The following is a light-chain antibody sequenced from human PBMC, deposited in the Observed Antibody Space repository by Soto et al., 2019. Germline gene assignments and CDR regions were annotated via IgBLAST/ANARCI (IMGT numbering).Light chain of an antibody. J-gene: IGKJ1*01. V-gene: IGKV1-5*01. Sequence: DIQMTQSPSTVSASIGDRVVITCRASESISSWLAWYQQKPGKAPKLLIYDVSSLESGVPSRFSGSGSGTEFTLTISSLQPDDFATYYCQQYNSYPWTFGQGTKVDIK. CDR1: ESISSW. CDR2: DVS. CDR3: QQYNSYPWT.